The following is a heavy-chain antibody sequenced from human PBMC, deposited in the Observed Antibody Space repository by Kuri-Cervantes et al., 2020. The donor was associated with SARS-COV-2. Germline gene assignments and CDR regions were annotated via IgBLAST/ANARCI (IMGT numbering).Heavy chain of an antibody. CDR1: GLTVNEAW. V-gene: IGHV3-15*01. D-gene: IGHD6-6*01. CDR2: LKSKSDGGTP. J-gene: IGHJ5*02. CDR3: TTDRAITVRPLFDP. Sequence: GESLKISCAVSGLTVNEAWMGWVRQAPGRGLEWVGRLKSKSDGGTPDYAAPVKGRFTISGDESKNTLNLQMNSLKTEDTALYYCTTDRAITVRPLFDPWGQGTLVTVSS.